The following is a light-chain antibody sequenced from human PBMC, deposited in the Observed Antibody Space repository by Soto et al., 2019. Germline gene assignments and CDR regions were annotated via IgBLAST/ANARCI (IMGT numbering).Light chain of an antibody. CDR1: QSLLSRSDNNNY. V-gene: IGKV4-1*01. CDR2: WAS. CDR3: LQHYSAPLT. J-gene: IGKJ4*01. Sequence: DIVMTQSPDSLAVSLGERATINCKSSQSLLSRSDNNNYLAWFQQKPGQPPKLVISWASFRVSGVPDRFSGSGSGTDFTLTISSLQAEDVAVYFCLQHYSAPLTFGGGTKVEIK.